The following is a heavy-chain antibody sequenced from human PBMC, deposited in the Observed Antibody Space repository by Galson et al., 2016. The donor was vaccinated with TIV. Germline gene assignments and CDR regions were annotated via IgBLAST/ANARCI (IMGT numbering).Heavy chain of an antibody. CDR1: GISLSDYA. Sequence: SLRLSCAASGISLSDYAVSWVRQAPGRGLEWVSSTSTSGNRTYYADFAKGRFTISRDNSNSMVYLQMNNLRAEDTAVYYCAKDNMVRGLIIHFMDVWGKGTTVTVS. CDR3: AKDNMVRGLIIHFMDV. J-gene: IGHJ6*03. D-gene: IGHD3-10*01. CDR2: TSTSGNRT. V-gene: IGHV3-23*01.